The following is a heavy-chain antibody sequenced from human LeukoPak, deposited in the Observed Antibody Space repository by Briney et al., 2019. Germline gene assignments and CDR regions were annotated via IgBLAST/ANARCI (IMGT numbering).Heavy chain of an antibody. J-gene: IGHJ4*02. D-gene: IGHD3-3*01. CDR3: ARGAAAFWSGRYFDY. V-gene: IGHV4-39*01. Sequence: SETLSLTCTVSGGSISSSNYYWGWIRQPPGKGLEWIGSMYYSGSTYYNPSLKSRVTISVDTSKNQFSLKLTSVTAADTAVYYCARGAAAFWSGRYFDYWGQGTLVTVSS. CDR2: MYYSGST. CDR1: GGSISSSNYY.